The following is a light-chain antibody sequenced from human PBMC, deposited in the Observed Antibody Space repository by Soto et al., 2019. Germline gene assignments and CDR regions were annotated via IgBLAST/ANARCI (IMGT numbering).Light chain of an antibody. V-gene: IGKV3-20*01. Sequence: EIVLTQSPGTLSLSPGERATLSCRASQSVSSIYLAWYQQKPGQAPRLLIYGASSRATGIPDRFSGSGSGTDFTLTISRLEPEDFAVYYCQQFRNWPWTFGKGTKV. CDR1: QSVSSIY. J-gene: IGKJ1*01. CDR3: QQFRNWPWT. CDR2: GAS.